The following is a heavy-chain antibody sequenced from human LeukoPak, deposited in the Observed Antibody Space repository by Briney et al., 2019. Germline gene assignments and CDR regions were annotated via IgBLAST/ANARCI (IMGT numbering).Heavy chain of an antibody. J-gene: IGHJ4*02. D-gene: IGHD2-8*01. CDR1: GYTFTGYF. V-gene: IGHV1-2*02. CDR2: INPSSGGT. Sequence: ASVKVSCNASGYTFTGYFMHWVRQAPGQGLEWVGWINPSSGGTDYAQKFQGRVTMTRDTPISTAYMELSSLTSDDTAVYYCARDRPVSMLGTDCDYWGQGTLVTVSS. CDR3: ARDRPVSMLGTDCDY.